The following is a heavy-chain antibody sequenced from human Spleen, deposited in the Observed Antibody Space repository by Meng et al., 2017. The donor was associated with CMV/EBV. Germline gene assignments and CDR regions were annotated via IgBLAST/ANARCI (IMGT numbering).Heavy chain of an antibody. Sequence: GESLKISCAASGFTFSSYWMHWVRQAPGKGLVWVSRINSDGSSTSYADSVKGRFTISRDNAKNTLYLQMNSLRAEDTAVYYCAKITRSDYFDYWGQGTLVTVSS. CDR1: GFTFSSYW. V-gene: IGHV3-74*01. D-gene: IGHD1-20*01. CDR2: INSDGSST. J-gene: IGHJ4*02. CDR3: AKITRSDYFDY.